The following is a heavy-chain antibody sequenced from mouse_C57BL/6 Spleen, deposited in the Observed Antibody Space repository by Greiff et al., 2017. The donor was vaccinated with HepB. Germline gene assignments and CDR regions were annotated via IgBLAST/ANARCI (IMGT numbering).Heavy chain of an antibody. CDR3: ARKVRLGLYAMDY. CDR1: GYAFSSSW. Sequence: QVQLKESGPELVKPGASVKISCKASGYAFSSSWMNWVKQRPGKGLEWIGRIYPGDGDTNYNGKFKGKATLTADKSSSTADMQLSSLTSEDSVVYFCARKVRLGLYAMDYWGQGTSVTVSS. V-gene: IGHV1-82*01. J-gene: IGHJ4*01. CDR2: IYPGDGDT. D-gene: IGHD4-1*01.